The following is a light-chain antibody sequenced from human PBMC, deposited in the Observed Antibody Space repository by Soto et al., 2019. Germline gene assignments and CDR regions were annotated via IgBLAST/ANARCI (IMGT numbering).Light chain of an antibody. CDR1: QSVSSSY. CDR3: QLYGTSPSF. CDR2: RAS. Sequence: EIVLTQSPGTLSLSPGERATLSCRASQSVSSSYLAWHQQKPGQAPRLLIYRASSRATGIPDRFSGSGSGTDFTLTISRLEPEDFAVYHCQLYGTSPSFFGQGTRLEIK. J-gene: IGKJ5*01. V-gene: IGKV3-20*01.